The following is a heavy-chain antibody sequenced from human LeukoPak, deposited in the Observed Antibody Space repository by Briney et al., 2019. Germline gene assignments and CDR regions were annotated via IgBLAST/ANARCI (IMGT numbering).Heavy chain of an antibody. V-gene: IGHV3-9*03. CDR1: GFTFDDYA. CDR2: IIWNSGNI. J-gene: IGHJ4*02. D-gene: IGHD3-10*01. CDR3: AKGSEVLLWFGVYFDY. Sequence: GGSLRLSCAASGFTFDDYAMNWVRQAPGKGLEWVSRIIWNSGNIVYADSVKGRFTISRDNAKNSLYLQMNSLRAEDMALYYCAKGSEVLLWFGVYFDYWGQGTLVTVSS.